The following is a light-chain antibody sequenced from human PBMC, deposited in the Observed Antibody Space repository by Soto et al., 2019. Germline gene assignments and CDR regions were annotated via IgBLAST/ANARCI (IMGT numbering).Light chain of an antibody. CDR3: QQLSRYPLA. CDR2: SAS. Sequence: DIQITQSPPSLSASVGDTVTITCRASQALSNYLAWYQQKPGKAPDLLIYSASTLQSGVPSRFSGSGSETEFSLTIRALQPEDFATYYCQQLSRYPLAFGGGTKVDI. CDR1: QALSNY. V-gene: IGKV1-9*01. J-gene: IGKJ4*01.